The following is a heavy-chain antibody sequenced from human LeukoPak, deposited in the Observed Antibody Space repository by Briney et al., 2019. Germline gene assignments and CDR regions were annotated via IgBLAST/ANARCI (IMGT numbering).Heavy chain of an antibody. Sequence: SVKVSCKASGGTFSSYTISWVRQAPGQGLEWMGRIIPILGIANYAQKFQGRVTITADKSTSTAYMELSSLRSEDTAVYYCARDNGYCSSTSCYTGVGWFDPWGQGTLVTVPS. CDR2: IIPILGIA. J-gene: IGHJ5*02. CDR1: GGTFSSYT. D-gene: IGHD2-2*02. CDR3: ARDNGYCSSTSCYTGVGWFDP. V-gene: IGHV1-69*04.